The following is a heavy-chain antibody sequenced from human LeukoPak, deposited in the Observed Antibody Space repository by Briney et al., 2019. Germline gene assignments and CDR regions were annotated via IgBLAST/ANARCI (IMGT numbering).Heavy chain of an antibody. J-gene: IGHJ6*03. D-gene: IGHD3-22*01. V-gene: IGHV3-48*01. CDR3: VRDRDYYDSSSYYAYYYYRDV. CDR1: GFTFGSYN. CDR2: ISTSSSST. Sequence: PGGSLRLSCAASGFTFGSYNINWVRQATGQGLEWVSYISTSSSSTYYADTVKGRFTISRDNAKNSVYLQMNSLRAEDTAVYYCVRDRDYYDSSSYYAYYYYRDVWGKGTTVTVSS.